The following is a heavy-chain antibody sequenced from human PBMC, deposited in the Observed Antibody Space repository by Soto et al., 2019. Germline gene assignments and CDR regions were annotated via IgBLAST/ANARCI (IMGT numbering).Heavy chain of an antibody. Sequence: QVQLQESGPGLVKPSQTLSLTCTVSGGSISSGDYYWSWIRQPPGKGLEWIGYIYYSGSTYYNPSPKSRVTLSVDTSTNQFSLKLSSVTAADTAVYYCASAWGARYFDYWGQGTLVTVSS. V-gene: IGHV4-30-4*01. CDR2: IYYSGST. D-gene: IGHD7-27*01. CDR1: GGSISSGDYY. CDR3: ASAWGARYFDY. J-gene: IGHJ4*02.